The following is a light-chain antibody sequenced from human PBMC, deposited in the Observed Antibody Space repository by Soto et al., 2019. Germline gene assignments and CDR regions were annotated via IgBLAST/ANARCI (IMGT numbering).Light chain of an antibody. CDR1: QSVSKY. CDR2: GAA. V-gene: IGKV3-20*01. J-gene: IGKJ1*01. Sequence: EIVLPQSPGTLALSPGEGATLSCRASQSVSKYLAWYQQKPGQAPRLLIYGAASRATGIPDSFSGSGSGTDFTLTISRLEPEDFAVYYCQQYGGSPQTFRQGTKVDI. CDR3: QQYGGSPQT.